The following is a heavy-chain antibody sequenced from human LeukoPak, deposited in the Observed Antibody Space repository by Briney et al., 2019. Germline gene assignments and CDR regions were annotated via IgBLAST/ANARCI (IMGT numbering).Heavy chain of an antibody. Sequence: ASVKVSCKVSGYSGIELDMHWVRQAPGKGLEWMGGFDREDGGTIYARKFQGRITMTEDTSTDTAYMELRRLTSEDTAVYYCATHTISGAVTYAFHMWGRGTLVTVSS. J-gene: IGHJ3*02. D-gene: IGHD3-3*01. CDR2: FDREDGGT. V-gene: IGHV1-24*01. CDR1: GYSGIELD. CDR3: ATHTISGAVTYAFHM.